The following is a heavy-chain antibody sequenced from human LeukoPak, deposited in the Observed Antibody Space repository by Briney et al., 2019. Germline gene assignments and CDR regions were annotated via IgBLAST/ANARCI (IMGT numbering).Heavy chain of an antibody. J-gene: IGHJ4*02. CDR3: ARDKRRDGYNSAPLDY. D-gene: IGHD5-24*01. Sequence: GGSLRLSCAAAGFTFSDYGMNWVRQAPGKGLEWVSGISGSGISTYYADSVKSRFTISRDNSKNTLYLQMNSLRAEDTAVYYCARDKRRDGYNSAPLDYWGQGTLVTVSS. CDR1: GFTFSDYG. CDR2: ISGSGIST. V-gene: IGHV3-23*01.